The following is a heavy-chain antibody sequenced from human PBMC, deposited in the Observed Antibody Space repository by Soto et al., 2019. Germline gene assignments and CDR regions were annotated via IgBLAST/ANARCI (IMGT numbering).Heavy chain of an antibody. V-gene: IGHV1-46*01. D-gene: IGHD2-21*02. CDR1: GYSSSNYY. Sequence: QVQVVQSGAEVKEPGASVKVSCKASGYSSSNYYTHWVRQAPGPGLEWMGIVNPNGESTNYAQRCQGRVALTRDTSTNTDYMELSRLTSDDTAIYFCSSVTTIWSNWGQGTLVTVSS. J-gene: IGHJ4*02. CDR2: VNPNGEST. CDR3: SSVTTIWSN.